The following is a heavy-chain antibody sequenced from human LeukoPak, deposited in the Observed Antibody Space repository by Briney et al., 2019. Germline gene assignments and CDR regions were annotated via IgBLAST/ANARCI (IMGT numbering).Heavy chain of an antibody. V-gene: IGHV3-30*02. D-gene: IGHD4/OR15-4a*01. CDR2: VRLDGSHY. CDR1: GFSFSSYD. J-gene: IGHJ6*03. CDR3: ARVSVSAKYYLYSMDL. Sequence: GGSLGLSCVPSGFSFSSYDMHWVRQAPGKGLEWVAFVRLDGSHYYHSDPVKGRFTISRDNPRNTLFLQMNSLRVEDTALYYCARVSVSAKYYLYSMDLWGTGTTVTVSS.